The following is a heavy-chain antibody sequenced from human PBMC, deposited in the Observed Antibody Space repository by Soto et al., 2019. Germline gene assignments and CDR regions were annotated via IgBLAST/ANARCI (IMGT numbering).Heavy chain of an antibody. CDR1: GGSISSSGFF. J-gene: IGHJ4*02. D-gene: IGHD5-12*01. CDR2: VHYRGST. V-gene: IGHV4-39*01. CDR3: PRGVGYDFDL. Sequence: SETLSLTCTVSGGSISSSGFFWGWIRQPPGKGLKWIGNVHYRGSTYYSASLTSRVTISVDTSKNQLALKLITVTAADAAVSSCPRGVGYDFDLWGQGTLVTVSS.